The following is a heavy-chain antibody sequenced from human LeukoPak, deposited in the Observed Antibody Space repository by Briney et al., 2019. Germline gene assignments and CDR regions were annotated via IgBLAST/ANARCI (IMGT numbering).Heavy chain of an antibody. CDR2: ISGSGDRT. CDR1: GFTFSNYD. CDR3: ARVSRLGGGNFYGMDV. D-gene: IGHD4-23*01. V-gene: IGHV3-23*01. J-gene: IGHJ6*02. Sequence: PGGSLRLSCAASGFTFSNYDMSWVRQAPGKGLEWVSAISGSGDRTYYADSVKGRFTISRDNAKNSLYLQMNSLRAEDTAVYYCARVSRLGGGNFYGMDVWGQGTTVTVSS.